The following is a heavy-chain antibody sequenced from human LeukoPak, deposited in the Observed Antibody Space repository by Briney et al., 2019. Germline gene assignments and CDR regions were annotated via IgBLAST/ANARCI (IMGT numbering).Heavy chain of an antibody. Sequence: PSGGSLRLSCAASGFSFSSFGMHWVRQAPGKGLQWVAVISYDGSNKYYTDSVKGRFTISRDNSKNTLYLEMNSLRAEDTAVYYCARERERFLNLWGQGTLVTVSS. J-gene: IGHJ4*02. V-gene: IGHV3-30*19. D-gene: IGHD3-3*01. CDR3: ARERERFLNL. CDR2: ISYDGSNK. CDR1: GFSFSSFG.